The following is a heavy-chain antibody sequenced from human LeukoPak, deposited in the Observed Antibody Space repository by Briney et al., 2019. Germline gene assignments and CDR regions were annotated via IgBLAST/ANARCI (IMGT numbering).Heavy chain of an antibody. D-gene: IGHD6-13*01. CDR1: GFIFSDYS. CDR2: IRGSRSGLGSGM. V-gene: IGHV3-48*04. J-gene: IGHJ4*02. CDR3: ARDSNRGFDY. Sequence: GGSLRLSCAASGFIFSDYSMIWVRQAPGKGLEWISNIRGSRSGLGSGMYYADSVRGRFTISRDDAKNSLYLQMSSLRAEDTAFYYCARDSNRGFDYWGQGALVTVSS.